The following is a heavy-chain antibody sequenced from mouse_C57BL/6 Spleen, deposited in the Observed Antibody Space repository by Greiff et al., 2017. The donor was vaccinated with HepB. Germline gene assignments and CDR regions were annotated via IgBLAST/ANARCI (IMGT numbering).Heavy chain of an antibody. Sequence: EVQRVESGPELVKPGASVKIPCKASGYTFTDYNMDWVKQSHGKSLEWIGDINPNNGGTIYNQKFKGKATLTVDKSSSTAYMGLRSLTSEDTAVYYCARERLRRGYAMDYWGQGTSVTVSS. CDR2: INPNNGGT. V-gene: IGHV1-18*01. D-gene: IGHD2-4*01. CDR1: GYTFTDYN. J-gene: IGHJ4*01. CDR3: ARERLRRGYAMDY.